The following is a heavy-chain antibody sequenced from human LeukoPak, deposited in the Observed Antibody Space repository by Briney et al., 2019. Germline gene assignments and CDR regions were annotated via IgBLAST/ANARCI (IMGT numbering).Heavy chain of an antibody. CDR3: ARVSAAAGTRDKPVNYYYYGMDV. J-gene: IGHJ6*01. Sequence: PWGSLRLSCAASGFTFSSYSMNWVRQAPGKGLEWVSSISSSSSYIYYADSVKGRFTISRDNAKNSLYLEMNSLRAEDTAVYYWARVSAAAGTRDKPVNYYYYGMDVWGQGTTVTVSS. D-gene: IGHD6-13*01. V-gene: IGHV3-21*01. CDR2: ISSSSSYI. CDR1: GFTFSSYS.